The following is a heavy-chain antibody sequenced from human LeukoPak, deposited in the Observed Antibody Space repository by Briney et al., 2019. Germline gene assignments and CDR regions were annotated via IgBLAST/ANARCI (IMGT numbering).Heavy chain of an antibody. CDR1: GGSFSGYY. D-gene: IGHD6-13*01. V-gene: IGHV4-59*08. CDR3: ARLGSYTTSDY. J-gene: IGHJ4*02. Sequence: SETLSLTCAVYGGSFSGYYWSWIRQPPGKGLEWIGYINYSGSTNYNPSLKSRVTISVDTSKNQFSLKLSSVTAADTAVYYCARLGSYTTSDYWGQGTLVTVSS. CDR2: INYSGST.